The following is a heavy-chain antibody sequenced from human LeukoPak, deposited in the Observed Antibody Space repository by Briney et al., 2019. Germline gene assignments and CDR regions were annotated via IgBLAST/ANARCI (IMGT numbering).Heavy chain of an antibody. CDR1: GYSISSGYY. Sequence: SETLSLTCDVSGYSISSGYYWGWIRQPPGKGLEWIGSVFHSGTTYYNPSLKSRVTISVGTSKNQLSLKLSSVTAAGTAVYYCARLRGSTIFGVVILDYYMDVWGKGTTVTVSS. J-gene: IGHJ6*03. D-gene: IGHD3-3*01. CDR2: VFHSGTT. CDR3: ARLRGSTIFGVVILDYYMDV. V-gene: IGHV4-38-2*01.